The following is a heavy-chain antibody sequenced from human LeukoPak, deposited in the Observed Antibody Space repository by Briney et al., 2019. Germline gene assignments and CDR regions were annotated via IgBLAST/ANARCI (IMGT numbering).Heavy chain of an antibody. CDR3: TKLAGGDAFDI. V-gene: IGHV3-73*01. J-gene: IGHJ3*02. CDR2: IRSKANGYTT. CDR1: GFTFSGSA. D-gene: IGHD2-15*01. Sequence: GGSLKLSCAASGFTFSGSAMHWVRQASGKGLEWVGRIRSKANGYTTAYGASVKGRFTISRDDSQRATYVQMNSLKIEDTAVYYCTKLAGGDAFDIWGPGTMVTVSS.